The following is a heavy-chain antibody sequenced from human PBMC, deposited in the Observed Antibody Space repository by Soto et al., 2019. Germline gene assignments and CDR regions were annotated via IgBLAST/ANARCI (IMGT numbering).Heavy chain of an antibody. Sequence: PSGTLSLTCAVYGGSFSGYYWSWIRQPPGKGLEWIGEINHSGSTNYNPSLKSRVTISVDTSKNQFSLKLSSVTAADTAVYYCARALRFLECFSNYYHCLDVSVPGSTLP. J-gene: IGHJ6*02. D-gene: IGHD3-3*01. CDR2: INHSGST. CDR1: GGSFSGYY. CDR3: ARALRFLECFSNYYHCLDV. V-gene: IGHV4-34*01.